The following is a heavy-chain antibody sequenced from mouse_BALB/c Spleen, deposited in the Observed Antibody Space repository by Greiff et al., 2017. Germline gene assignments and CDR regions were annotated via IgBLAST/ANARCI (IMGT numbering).Heavy chain of an antibody. CDR3: ARSYGLYWYFDV. V-gene: IGHV1S56*01. D-gene: IGHD1-1*02. CDR2: IYPGNVNT. J-gene: IGHJ1*01. CDR1: GYTFTSYY. Sequence: VQLQQSGPELVKPGASVRISCKASGYTFTSYYIHWVKQRPGQGLEWIGWIYPGNVNTKYNEKFKGKATLTADKSSSTAYMQLSSLTSEDSAVYFCARSYGLYWYFDVWGAGTTVTVSS.